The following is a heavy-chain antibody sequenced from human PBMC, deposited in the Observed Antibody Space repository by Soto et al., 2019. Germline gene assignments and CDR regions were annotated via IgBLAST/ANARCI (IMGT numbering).Heavy chain of an antibody. CDR3: ARAGYFDWLDPMPFDY. CDR2: ISYDGSNK. Sequence: GGSLRLSCAASGLTFSSYAMHWVRQAPGKGLEWVAVISYDGSNKYYADSVKGRFTISRDNSKNTLYLQMNSLRAEDTAVYYCARAGYFDWLDPMPFDYWGQGTLVTVSS. D-gene: IGHD3-9*01. V-gene: IGHV3-30-3*01. J-gene: IGHJ4*02. CDR1: GLTFSSYA.